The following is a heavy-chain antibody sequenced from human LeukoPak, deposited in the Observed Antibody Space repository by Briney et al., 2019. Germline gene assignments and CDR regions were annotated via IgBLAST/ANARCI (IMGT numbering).Heavy chain of an antibody. V-gene: IGHV3-48*03. Sequence: GGSPRLSCAASGFTFSSYEMNWVRQAPGKGLEWVSYISSSGSTIYYADSVKGRFTISRDNAKNSLYLQMNSLRAEDTAVYYCARALIGYYFDYWGQGTLVTVSS. CDR2: ISSSGSTI. CDR1: GFTFSSYE. J-gene: IGHJ4*02. D-gene: IGHD2-8*01. CDR3: ARALIGYYFDY.